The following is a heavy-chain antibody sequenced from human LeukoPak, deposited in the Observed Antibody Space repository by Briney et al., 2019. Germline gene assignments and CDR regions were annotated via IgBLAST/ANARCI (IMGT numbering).Heavy chain of an antibody. V-gene: IGHV4-59*01. Sequence: PSETLSLTCTVPGGSISSYYWSWIRQPPGKGLEWIGYIYYSGSTNYNPSLKSRVTISVDTSKNQFSLKLSSVTAADTAVYYCARALVWASDSSGYPYYFDYWGQGTLVTVSS. D-gene: IGHD3-22*01. CDR1: GGSISSYY. J-gene: IGHJ4*02. CDR3: ARALVWASDSSGYPYYFDY. CDR2: IYYSGST.